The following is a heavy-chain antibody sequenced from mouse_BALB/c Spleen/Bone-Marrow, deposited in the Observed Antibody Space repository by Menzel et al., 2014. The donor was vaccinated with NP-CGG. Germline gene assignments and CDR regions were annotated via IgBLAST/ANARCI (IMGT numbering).Heavy chain of an antibody. CDR2: IWGDGST. CDR3: ARDAGTGRFAY. CDR1: GFSLTGYG. D-gene: IGHD4-1*01. Sequence: QVQLKESGPGLVSPSRSLSITCTVSGFSLTGYGVNWVRQPPGKGLEWLGMIWGDGSTDYNSALKSRLSVSKDNSKSQVFLKMNSLQTDDTARYYCARDAGTGRFAYWGQGTLVTVSA. J-gene: IGHJ3*01. V-gene: IGHV2-6-7*01.